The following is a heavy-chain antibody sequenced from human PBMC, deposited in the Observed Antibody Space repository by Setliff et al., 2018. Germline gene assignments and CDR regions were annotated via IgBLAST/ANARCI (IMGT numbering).Heavy chain of an antibody. Sequence: EASVKVSCKASGYTFTSYAMHWVRQAPGQRLEWMGWINAGNGNTKYSQKFQGRVTITRDTSASTAYMELSSLRSEDTAVYYCARDYYDFWSGYLAGDDAFDIWGQGTMVTVSS. J-gene: IGHJ3*02. D-gene: IGHD3-3*01. CDR2: INAGNGNT. CDR3: ARDYYDFWSGYLAGDDAFDI. V-gene: IGHV1-3*01. CDR1: GYTFTSYA.